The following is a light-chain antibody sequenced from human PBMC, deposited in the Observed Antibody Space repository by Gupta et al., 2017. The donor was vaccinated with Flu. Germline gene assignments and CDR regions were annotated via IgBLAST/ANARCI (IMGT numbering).Light chain of an antibody. CDR3: QQYNSSPYT. CDR1: QSISSW. V-gene: IGKV1-5*03. J-gene: IGKJ2*01. CDR2: KAS. Sequence: DIQMTQTPSTLSASVGARVTITCRASQSISSWLAWYQQKPGKAPKLLIYKASSLESGVPSRFSGSGSGTEFTLTISSLQPDDFATYYCQQYNSSPYTFGQGTKVDIK.